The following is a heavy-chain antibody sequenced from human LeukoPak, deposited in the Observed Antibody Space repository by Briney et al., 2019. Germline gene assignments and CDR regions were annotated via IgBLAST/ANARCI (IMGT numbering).Heavy chain of an antibody. Sequence: GGSLRLSCAASGFTFSSYGMHWVRLAPGKGLEWVAFIRYDGSNKYYADSVKGRFTISRDNSKNTLYLQMNSLRAEDTAVYYCAKIDAAAATFDYWGQGTLVTVSS. J-gene: IGHJ4*02. CDR2: IRYDGSNK. CDR1: GFTFSSYG. CDR3: AKIDAAAATFDY. V-gene: IGHV3-30*02. D-gene: IGHD6-13*01.